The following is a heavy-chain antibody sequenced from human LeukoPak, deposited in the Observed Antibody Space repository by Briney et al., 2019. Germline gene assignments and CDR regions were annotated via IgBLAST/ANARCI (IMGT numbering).Heavy chain of an antibody. CDR3: ARGGYSSSRDWFDP. V-gene: IGHV1-46*01. CDR2: INPTGGST. Sequence: ASVKVSCKASGYTFTSYYIHWVRQAPGQGLEWMGIINPTGGSTNYAQKFQGRVTMTRDTSTTTVYMDLSSLRSEDTAVYFCARGGYSSSRDWFDPWGQGTLVTVSS. CDR1: GYTFTSYY. D-gene: IGHD6-6*01. J-gene: IGHJ5*02.